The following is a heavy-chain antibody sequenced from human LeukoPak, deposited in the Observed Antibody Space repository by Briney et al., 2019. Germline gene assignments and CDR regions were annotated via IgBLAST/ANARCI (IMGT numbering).Heavy chain of an antibody. CDR2: IKQDGSEK. J-gene: IGHJ3*02. CDR3: ARGLDAFDI. CDR1: GFTLSSYW. V-gene: IGHV3-7*03. Sequence: GGSLRLSCASSGFTLSSYWMNWVRQAPGKGLEWVANIKQDGSEKYYVDSVKGRFTISRDNAKNSLYLYMYSLRVEDTAVYYCARGLDAFDIWGQGTMVTVSS.